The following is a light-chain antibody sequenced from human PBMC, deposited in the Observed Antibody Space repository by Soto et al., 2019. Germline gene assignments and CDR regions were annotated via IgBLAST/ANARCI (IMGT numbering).Light chain of an antibody. V-gene: IGLV2-8*01. CDR3: SSYAGSNNYV. CDR1: SSDVGGYNY. J-gene: IGLJ1*01. Sequence: QSALPQPPSASGSPGQSVTISCTGTSSDVGGYNYVSWYHQHPGKAPKLMIYDVSKRPSGVPDRFSVSKSGNTASLTVSGLQAEDEADYYCSSYAGSNNYVFGTGTKVTVL. CDR2: DVS.